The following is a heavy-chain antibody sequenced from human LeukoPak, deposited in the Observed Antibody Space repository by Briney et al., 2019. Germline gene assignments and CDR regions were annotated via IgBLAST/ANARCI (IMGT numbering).Heavy chain of an antibody. D-gene: IGHD1-26*01. CDR2: IYYSGST. CDR3: ARNVGAITDFDY. J-gene: IGHJ4*02. V-gene: IGHV4-39*07. CDR1: GGSISSSSYY. Sequence: PSETLSLTCTVSGGSISSSSYYWGWIRQPPGKGLEWIGSIYYSGSTYYNPSLKSRVTISVDRSKNQFSLKLSSVTAADTAVYYCARNVGAITDFDYWGQGTLVTVSS.